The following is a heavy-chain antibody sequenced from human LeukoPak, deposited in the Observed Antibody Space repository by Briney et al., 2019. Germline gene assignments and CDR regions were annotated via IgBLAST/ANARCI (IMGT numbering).Heavy chain of an antibody. Sequence: ASVKVSCKAPGHTFTSYDINLVRQATGQGLEWMGWMNPNSGNTGYAQKFQGRVTMTRNTSISTAYMELSSLRSEDTAVYYCARGTAAAGSYFDYWGQGTLVTVSS. CDR3: ARGTAAAGSYFDY. J-gene: IGHJ4*02. V-gene: IGHV1-8*01. D-gene: IGHD6-13*01. CDR1: GHTFTSYD. CDR2: MNPNSGNT.